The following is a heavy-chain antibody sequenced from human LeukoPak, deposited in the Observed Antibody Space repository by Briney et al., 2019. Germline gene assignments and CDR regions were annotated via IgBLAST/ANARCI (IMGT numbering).Heavy chain of an antibody. CDR2: IYYSGST. D-gene: IGHD4-11*01. J-gene: IGHJ4*02. Sequence: SETLSLTCTVSGGSMSPYYWSWIRQPPGKGLEWIGYIYYSGSTNYNPSLKSRVTISVDTSKNQFSLKLSSVTAADTAVYYCARAPYSNYYFDYWGQGTLVTVSS. V-gene: IGHV4-59*01. CDR3: ARAPYSNYYFDY. CDR1: GGSMSPYY.